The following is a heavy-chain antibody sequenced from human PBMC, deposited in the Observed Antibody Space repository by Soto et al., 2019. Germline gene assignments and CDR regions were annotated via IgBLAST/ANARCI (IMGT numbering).Heavy chain of an antibody. J-gene: IGHJ6*02. Sequence: ASVKVSCKASGYTFTSYGISWVRQAPGQGLEWMGWISAYNGNTNYAQKLQGRVTMTTDTSTSTAYMELRSLRSDDTAVYYCARYAGTHPFTGYYYYGMDVWGQGTTVTVSS. CDR2: ISAYNGNT. CDR1: GYTFTSYG. D-gene: IGHD6-13*01. V-gene: IGHV1-18*01. CDR3: ARYAGTHPFTGYYYYGMDV.